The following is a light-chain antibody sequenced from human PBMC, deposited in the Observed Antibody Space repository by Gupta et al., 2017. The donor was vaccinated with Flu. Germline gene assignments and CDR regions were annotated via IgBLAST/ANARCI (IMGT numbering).Light chain of an antibody. CDR3: AAWDDSLNVV. CDR2: SNN. J-gene: IGLJ2*01. V-gene: IGLV1-44*01. CDR1: SSNIGSNT. Sequence: QSVLTQPPSTSGTPGPRDTISCSGSSSNIGSNTVNWYQQRPGTAPKLLSYSNNQRPSGVPDRFSGSKSGTSASLAISGLQSEDEADYYCAAWDDSLNVVFGGGTKLTVL.